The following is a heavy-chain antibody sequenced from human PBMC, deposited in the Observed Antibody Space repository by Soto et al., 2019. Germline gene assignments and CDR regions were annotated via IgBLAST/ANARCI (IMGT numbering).Heavy chain of an antibody. J-gene: IGHJ4*02. CDR1: GFTFSSYW. Sequence: GGSLRLSCAASGFTFSSYWMSWVRQAPGKGLEWVANIKQDGSEKYYVDSVKGRFTISRDNAKNSLYLQMNSLRAEDTAVYYCARDRGYSSSSGDYCDYWGQGTLVTVSS. D-gene: IGHD6-6*01. CDR2: IKQDGSEK. CDR3: ARDRGYSSSSGDYCDY. V-gene: IGHV3-7*01.